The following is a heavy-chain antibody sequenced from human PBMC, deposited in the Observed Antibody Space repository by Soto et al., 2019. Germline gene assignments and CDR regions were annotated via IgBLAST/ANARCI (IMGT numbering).Heavy chain of an antibody. V-gene: IGHV4-31*03. J-gene: IGHJ5*02. CDR1: GGSISSGGYY. CDR3: ARLSSWRAYLSS. CDR2: IFYSGST. Sequence: QVQLQESGPGLVKPSQTLSLTCTVSGGSISSGGYYWSWIRQHPETGLEWIGYIFYSGSTDYNPSLKSRLSISIDTYKNQFSLRLRSVTPADTAVYYCARLSSWRAYLSSWGPGTLVTVSS.